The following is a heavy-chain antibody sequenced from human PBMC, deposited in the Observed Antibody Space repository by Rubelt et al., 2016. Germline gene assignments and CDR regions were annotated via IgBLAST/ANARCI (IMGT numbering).Heavy chain of an antibody. CDR2: IYYSGST. CDR3: ARAYYYGSGSYFPVDY. V-gene: IGHV4-39*07. CDR1: GGSISSSSYY. J-gene: IGHJ4*02. Sequence: QLQLQESGPGLVKPSETLSLTCTVSGGSISSSSYYWGWIRQPPGKGLEWIGSIYYSGSTYYNPSLKSRVTITVDPPKNQFSLRLSSVTAADTAVYYCARAYYYGSGSYFPVDYWGQGTLVTVSS. D-gene: IGHD3-10*01.